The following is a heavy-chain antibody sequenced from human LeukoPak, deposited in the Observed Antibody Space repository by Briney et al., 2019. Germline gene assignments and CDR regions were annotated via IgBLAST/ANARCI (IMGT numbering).Heavy chain of an antibody. D-gene: IGHD3-10*01. V-gene: IGHV3-7*03. CDR1: GFTFSSYW. Sequence: GGSLRLSCAASGFTFSSYWMSWVRQAPGKGLDWVANIKQDGSEKYYVDSVKGRFTISRDNAKNSLYLQMNSLRAEDTAVYYCAKDLGLRGNYYYYMDVWGKGTTVTVSS. CDR2: IKQDGSEK. CDR3: AKDLGLRGNYYYYMDV. J-gene: IGHJ6*03.